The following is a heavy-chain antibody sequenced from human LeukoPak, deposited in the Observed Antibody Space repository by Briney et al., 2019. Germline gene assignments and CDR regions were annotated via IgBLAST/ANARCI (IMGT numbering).Heavy chain of an antibody. CDR2: IHYSGST. CDR1: GGSISSYY. J-gene: IGHJ4*02. CDR3: ARRASYGSGSYFDY. D-gene: IGHD3-10*01. Sequence: SETLSLTCTVSGGSISSYYWSWIRQPPGKGLEWIGYIHYSGSTNYNPSLKSRVTISVDTSKNQFSLKLSSVTAADTAVYYCARRASYGSGSYFDYWGQGTLVTVSS. V-gene: IGHV4-59*01.